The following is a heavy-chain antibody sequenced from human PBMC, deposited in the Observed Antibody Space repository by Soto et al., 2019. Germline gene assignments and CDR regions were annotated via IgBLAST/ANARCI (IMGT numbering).Heavy chain of an antibody. D-gene: IGHD2-15*01. J-gene: IGHJ4*02. Sequence: SETLSLTCAVYGGSFSGYYWSWIRQPPGKGLEWIGEINHSGSTNYNPSLKSRVTISVDTSKNQFSLKLSSVTAADTAVYYCARAAPRYCSCGSCYSGRGYWGQGTLVTVSS. V-gene: IGHV4-34*01. CDR3: ARAAPRYCSCGSCYSGRGY. CDR2: INHSGST. CDR1: GGSFSGYY.